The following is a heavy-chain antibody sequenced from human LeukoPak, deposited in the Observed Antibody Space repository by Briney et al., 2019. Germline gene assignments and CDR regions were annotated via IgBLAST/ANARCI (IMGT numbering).Heavy chain of an antibody. V-gene: IGHV3-23*01. CDR1: GFTLTNFA. D-gene: IGHD2-2*01. J-gene: IGHJ6*02. CDR3: AKASGYCGSTACYVMDV. CDR2: IFGSNDGK. Sequence: PGGSLRLSCAASGFTLTNFAMSWVRQAPGKGLEWVSVIFGSNDGKYYADSVKGRFTISRDNSKNTLYLQMGSLRGEDTAVYYCAKASGYCGSTACYVMDVWGQGTTVTVSS.